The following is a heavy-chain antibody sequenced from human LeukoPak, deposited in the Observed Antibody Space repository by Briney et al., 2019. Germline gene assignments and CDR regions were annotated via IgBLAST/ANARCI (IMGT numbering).Heavy chain of an antibody. CDR3: AREQAVVVDAFDI. J-gene: IGHJ3*02. D-gene: IGHD2-15*01. Sequence: GGSLRLSCAASGCSVSSNYMSWVRQPPGKGLEWISVLYSGGKTYYTDSVKSRFTISIDTSKNTLYLQMNSLRAEDTAVYYCAREQAVVVDAFDIWGQGTMVTVSS. CDR2: LYSGGKT. CDR1: GCSVSSNY. V-gene: IGHV3-66*01.